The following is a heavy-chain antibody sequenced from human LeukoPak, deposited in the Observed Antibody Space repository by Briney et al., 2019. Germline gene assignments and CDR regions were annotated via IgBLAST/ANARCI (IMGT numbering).Heavy chain of an antibody. J-gene: IGHJ4*02. CDR1: GFTFSRSG. CDR3: AKVAKEVATIEDFDY. Sequence: GGSLRLSCAASGFTFSRSGMHWVRQAPGKGLKWVAAISYDGSKKYYADSVKGRFTVSRDNSKNTLYLQMNSLRAEDTAVYYCAKVAKEVATIEDFDYWGQGTLVTVSS. D-gene: IGHD5-12*01. CDR2: ISYDGSKK. V-gene: IGHV3-30*18.